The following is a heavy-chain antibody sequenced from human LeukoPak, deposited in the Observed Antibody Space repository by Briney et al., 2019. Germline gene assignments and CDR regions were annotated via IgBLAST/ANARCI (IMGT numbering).Heavy chain of an antibody. CDR1: GGSISSYY. CDR3: ARLHGANWRFDY. Sequence: SETLSLTCTVSGGSISSYYWSWIRQPPGKGLEWIGYIYYSGSTNYNPSLKSRVTISVDTSKNQFSLKLSSVTAADTAVYYCARLHGANWRFDYWGQGTLVTVSS. V-gene: IGHV4-59*08. CDR2: IYYSGST. J-gene: IGHJ4*02. D-gene: IGHD4/OR15-4a*01.